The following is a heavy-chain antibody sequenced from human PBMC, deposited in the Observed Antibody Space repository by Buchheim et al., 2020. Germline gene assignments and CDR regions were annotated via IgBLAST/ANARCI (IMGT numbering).Heavy chain of an antibody. CDR2: IYYSGST. CDR3: ARRYCSGGSCPFDY. D-gene: IGHD2-15*01. J-gene: IGHJ4*02. CDR1: GGSISSYY. Sequence: QVQLQESGPGLVKPSETLSLTCTVSGGSISSYYWSWIRQPPGKGLEWIGYIYYSGSTNYNPSLKSRVTISLDTSKNQFSLKLSSVTAADTAVYYCARRYCSGGSCPFDYWGQGTL. V-gene: IGHV4-59*08.